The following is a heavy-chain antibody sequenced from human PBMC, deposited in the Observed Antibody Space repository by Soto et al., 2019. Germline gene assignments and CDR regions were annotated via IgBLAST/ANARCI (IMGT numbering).Heavy chain of an antibody. J-gene: IGHJ4*02. CDR3: AKDKGSGSYWDY. V-gene: IGHV3-30*18. CDR1: GFTFSSYG. CDR2: ISYDGSNK. Sequence: QVQLVESGGGVVQPGRSLRLSCAASGFTFSSYGMHWVRQAPGKGLEWVAVISYDGSNKYYADSVKGRFTISRDNSKNTLYLQMNSLGAEDTAVYYCAKDKGSGSYWDYWGQGTLVTVSS. D-gene: IGHD3-10*01.